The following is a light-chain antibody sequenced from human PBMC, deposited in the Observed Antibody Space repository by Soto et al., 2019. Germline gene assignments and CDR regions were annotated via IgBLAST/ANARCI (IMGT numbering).Light chain of an antibody. CDR3: QQYYSNPALT. J-gene: IGKJ4*01. CDR2: WAY. Sequence: IVMTQSPDSLAVSLGERATINCKSSQSLLYTSNNKKYLAWFQQKPGQPPRLLIYWAYTRESGVPDRFSGSGCGTDFTLTYSRLQSGDVAFYYCQQYYSNPALTFGGGTKVEIK. V-gene: IGKV4-1*01. CDR1: QSLLYTSNNKKY.